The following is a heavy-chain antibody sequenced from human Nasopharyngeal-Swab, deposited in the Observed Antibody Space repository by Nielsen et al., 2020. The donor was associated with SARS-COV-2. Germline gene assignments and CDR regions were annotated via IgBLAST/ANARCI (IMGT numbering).Heavy chain of an antibody. CDR2: INPYSGDT. CDR3: AGDYYDNYDSDY. CDR1: GYTFTDYY. D-gene: IGHD3-22*01. V-gene: IGHV1-2*02. J-gene: IGHJ4*02. Sequence: ASVQISCKTSGYTFTDYYIHWVRQVPGQGLEWVGSINPYSGDTKYAQKFQGRVTVTRDTSRSTAYIELSRLRSDDTAVYYCAGDYYDNYDSDYWGQGTLVTVSS.